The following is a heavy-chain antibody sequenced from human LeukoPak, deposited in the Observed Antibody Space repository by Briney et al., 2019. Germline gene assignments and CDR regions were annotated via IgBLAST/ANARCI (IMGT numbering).Heavy chain of an antibody. V-gene: IGHV3-30*18. CDR1: GFTFSSYG. J-gene: IGHJ4*02. CDR3: AKXRYCSGGSCYQALIIDY. D-gene: IGHD2-15*01. CDR2: ISYDGSNK. Sequence: LAGRSLRLSCAASGFTFSSYGMHWVRQAPGKGLEWVAVISYDGSNKYYADSVKGRFTISRDNSKNTLYLQMNSLRAEDTAVYYCAKXRYCSGGSCYQALIIDYWGQGTLVTVS.